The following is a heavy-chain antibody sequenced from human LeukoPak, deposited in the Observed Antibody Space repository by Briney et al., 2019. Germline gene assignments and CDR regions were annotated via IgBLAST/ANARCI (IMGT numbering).Heavy chain of an antibody. V-gene: IGHV4-59*01. CDR1: GGSISSYY. J-gene: IGHJ4*02. D-gene: IGHD6-13*01. CDR3: ASPGIVAAGTDRGFDY. CDR2: IYYSGST. Sequence: PSETLSLTCTVSGGSISSYYWSWIRQPPGKGLAWVGCIYYSGSTNYYPSLKSRVTISVDTSKNQFSLKLSSVTAADTAVYYCASPGIVAAGTDRGFDYWGQGTLVTVSS.